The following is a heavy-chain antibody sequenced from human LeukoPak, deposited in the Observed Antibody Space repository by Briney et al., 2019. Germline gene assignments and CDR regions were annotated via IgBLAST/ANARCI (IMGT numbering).Heavy chain of an antibody. V-gene: IGHV1-18*04. CDR3: ARRWTTMTDDYFDY. CDR1: GYTFTSYN. D-gene: IGHD4-17*01. Sequence: ASVTVSCKASGYTFTSYNIGWVRQAPAQGLEWMGWISGYNGHTNYARRLQGRVTMTTDTSTSTAYLELRSLRSDDTAVFYCARRWTTMTDDYFDYWGQGTLVIVSS. J-gene: IGHJ4*02. CDR2: ISGYNGHT.